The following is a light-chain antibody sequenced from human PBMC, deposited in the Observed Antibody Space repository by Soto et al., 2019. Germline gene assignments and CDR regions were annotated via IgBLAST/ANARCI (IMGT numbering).Light chain of an antibody. J-gene: IGKJ4*01. Sequence: DIQMTQSPSSVSASVGDRVTITCRASQDIMNYLAWFQQKPGKAPKSLIFAASGLQSGVPSRFSGSGYGTDFTLTISSLHPEDFATYYCQQHRGYPLTFGGGTNVEIK. CDR3: QQHRGYPLT. CDR1: QDIMNY. V-gene: IGKV1-16*01. CDR2: AAS.